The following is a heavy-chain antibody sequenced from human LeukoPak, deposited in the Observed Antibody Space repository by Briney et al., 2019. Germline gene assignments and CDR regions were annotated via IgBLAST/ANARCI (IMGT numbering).Heavy chain of an antibody. V-gene: IGHV4-34*01. CDR1: GGSFSGYY. D-gene: IGHD6-19*01. J-gene: IGHJ5*02. Sequence: SETLSLTCAVYGGSFSGYYCSWIRQPPEKRLEWVGEITHSGRTNYNPPLKRRVTISLDTSKNHFSLKLSSVTAADTAVYYCARTSGYSSGWYSPWGQGTLVTVSS. CDR2: ITHSGRT. CDR3: ARTSGYSSGWYSP.